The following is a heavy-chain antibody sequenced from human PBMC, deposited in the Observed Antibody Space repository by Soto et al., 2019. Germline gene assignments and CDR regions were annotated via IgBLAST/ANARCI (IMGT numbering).Heavy chain of an antibody. D-gene: IGHD1-7*01. CDR1: GFTFSSYS. V-gene: IGHV3-21*01. Sequence: PGGSLRLSCAASGFTFSSYSMNWVRQAPGKGLEWVSSISSSSSYIYYADSVKGRFTISRDNAKNSLYLQMNSLRAEEAAVYYCARDNLPLELRFIGAFDIWGQGTMGTVSS. CDR3: ARDNLPLELRFIGAFDI. J-gene: IGHJ3*02. CDR2: ISSSSSYI.